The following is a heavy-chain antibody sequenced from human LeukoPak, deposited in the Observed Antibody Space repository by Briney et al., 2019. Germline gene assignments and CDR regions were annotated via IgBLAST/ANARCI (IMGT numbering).Heavy chain of an antibody. Sequence: SVKVSCKASGGTFSSYAISWVRQAPGQGLEWMGGIIPIFGTANYAQKFQGRVTITADKTTSTAYMELSSLRSEDTAVYYCARVPAATPNNWFDPWGQGTLVTVSS. CDR3: ARVPAATPNNWFDP. CDR1: GGTFSSYA. CDR2: IIPIFGTA. D-gene: IGHD2-2*01. V-gene: IGHV1-69*06. J-gene: IGHJ5*02.